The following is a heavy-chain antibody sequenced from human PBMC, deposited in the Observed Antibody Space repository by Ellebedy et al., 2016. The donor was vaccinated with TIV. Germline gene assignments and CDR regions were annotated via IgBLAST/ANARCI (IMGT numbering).Heavy chain of an antibody. CDR2: ISYDGSIQ. V-gene: IGHV3-30*18. Sequence: GESLKISCAVSGLTFSNYGMHWVRQAPGKGLEWVAVISYDGSIQDHADSVKGRFTISRDNSKNTLFLQMNSLRAADTAVYYCAKDSNGWFGRSSYFDFWGQGTLVTVSS. J-gene: IGHJ4*02. D-gene: IGHD6-19*01. CDR1: GLTFSNYG. CDR3: AKDSNGWFGRSSYFDF.